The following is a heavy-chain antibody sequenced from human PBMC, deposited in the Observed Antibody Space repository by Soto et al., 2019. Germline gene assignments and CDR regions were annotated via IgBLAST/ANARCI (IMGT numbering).Heavy chain of an antibody. Sequence: EVPLVESGGGLAQPGRSLRLSCAASGFTFDDYAMHWVRQAPGKGLEWVSGISWNSDSIGYADSVKGRFTISRDNAKKSLYLQMNSLRAEDTALYYCASGRGYDILTGYYPYFDYWGQGTLVTVSS. CDR1: GFTFDDYA. J-gene: IGHJ4*02. CDR3: ASGRGYDILTGYYPYFDY. CDR2: ISWNSDSI. D-gene: IGHD3-9*01. V-gene: IGHV3-9*01.